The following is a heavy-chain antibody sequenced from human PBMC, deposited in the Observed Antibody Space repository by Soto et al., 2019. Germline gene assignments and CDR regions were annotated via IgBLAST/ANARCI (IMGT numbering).Heavy chain of an antibody. J-gene: IGHJ6*02. CDR2: ISGSGGST. CDR1: GFTFSSYA. V-gene: IGHV3-23*01. CDR3: AKDTYYYDSSGYYGRYGMDV. D-gene: IGHD3-22*01. Sequence: GGSLRLACEASGFTFSSYAMSWVRQAPGKGLEWVSAISGSGGSTYYADSVKGRFTISRDNSKNTLYLQMNSLRAEDTAVYYCAKDTYYYDSSGYYGRYGMDVWGQGTTVTVSS.